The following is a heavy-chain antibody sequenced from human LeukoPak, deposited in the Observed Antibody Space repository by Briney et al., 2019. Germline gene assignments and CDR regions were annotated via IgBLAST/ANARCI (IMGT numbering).Heavy chain of an antibody. V-gene: IGHV1-18*01. D-gene: IGHD3-10*01. CDR2: ISAYNGNT. CDR1: GYTFTSYG. CDR3: ARAFGVLGGLNWFDP. J-gene: IGHJ5*02. Sequence: ASVKVSCKASGYTFTSYGISWVRQAPGQGLEWMGWISAYNGNTNYVQKLQGRVTMTTDTSTSTAYMELRSLRSDDTAVYYCARAFGVLGGLNWFDPWGQGTLVTVSS.